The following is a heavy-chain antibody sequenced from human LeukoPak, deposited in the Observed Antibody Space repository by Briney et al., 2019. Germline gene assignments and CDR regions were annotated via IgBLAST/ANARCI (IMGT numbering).Heavy chain of an antibody. D-gene: IGHD3-3*01. Sequence: GVLRLSCAASGFTFSSYSMNWVRQAPGKGLEWASSISSSSSYIYYADSVKGRFTISRDNAKNSLYLQMNSLRAEDTAVYYCARVWDYDFWSGYWSYGMDVWGQGTTVTASS. J-gene: IGHJ6*02. CDR3: ARVWDYDFWSGYWSYGMDV. V-gene: IGHV3-21*01. CDR1: GFTFSSYS. CDR2: ISSSSSYI.